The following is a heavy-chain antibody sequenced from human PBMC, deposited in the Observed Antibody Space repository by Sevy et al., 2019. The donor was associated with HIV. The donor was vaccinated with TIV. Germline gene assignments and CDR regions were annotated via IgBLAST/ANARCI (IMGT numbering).Heavy chain of an antibody. J-gene: IGHJ4*02. D-gene: IGHD3-16*01. CDR1: GGSISSYY. CDR2: IYYSGST. CDR3: ARRIGGPFDY. V-gene: IGHV4-59*08. Sequence: SETLSLTCTVSGGSISSYYWSWIRQPPGKGLEWIGYIYYSGSTNYNPSLKSRVTISIDTSKNQFYRKLSSVTAADTAEYYCARRIGGPFDYWGQGTLVTVSS.